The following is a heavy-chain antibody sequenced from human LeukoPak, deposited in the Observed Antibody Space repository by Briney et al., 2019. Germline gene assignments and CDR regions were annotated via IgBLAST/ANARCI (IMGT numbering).Heavy chain of an antibody. V-gene: IGHV3-30*18. CDR2: ISYDGSNK. Sequence: PGRSLRHSCAASGFTFSSYGMHWVRQAPGKGLEWVAVISYDGSNKYYADSVKGRFTISRDNSKNTLYLQMNSLRAEDTAVYYCAKIPILTGYYIDYYYYGMDVWGQGTTVTVSS. CDR3: AKIPILTGYYIDYYYYGMDV. D-gene: IGHD3-9*01. J-gene: IGHJ6*02. CDR1: GFTFSSYG.